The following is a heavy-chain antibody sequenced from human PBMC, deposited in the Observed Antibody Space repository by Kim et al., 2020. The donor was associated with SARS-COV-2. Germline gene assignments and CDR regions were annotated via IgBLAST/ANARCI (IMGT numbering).Heavy chain of an antibody. Sequence: GGSLRLSCAASGFIFSDYIMTWVRQTPGEGLEWVASISERAETTHYADSVRGRFTISRDNFKNTLYLQMNSLRGDDTAVYYCVFGTASVYCGQGTLVTVSS. J-gene: IGHJ4*02. CDR3: VFGTASVY. D-gene: IGHD3-16*01. CDR1: GFIFSDYI. CDR2: ISERAETT. V-gene: IGHV3-23*01.